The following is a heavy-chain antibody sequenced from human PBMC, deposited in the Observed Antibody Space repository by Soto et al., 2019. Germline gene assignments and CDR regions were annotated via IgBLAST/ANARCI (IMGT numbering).Heavy chain of an antibody. CDR2: INPNNDGT. Sequence: QVQLVQSGAEVKKPGASVKVSCRASGNTFTGYYIHWVRQAPGQGLEWMGWINPNNDGTTYGEKFQGRVTMTRDTSTSTAYMELGRLRSADTAVYYCARDLGGSRDSWGQGTLVTVSS. D-gene: IGHD1-26*01. J-gene: IGHJ4*02. V-gene: IGHV1-2*02. CDR3: ARDLGGSRDS. CDR1: GNTFTGYY.